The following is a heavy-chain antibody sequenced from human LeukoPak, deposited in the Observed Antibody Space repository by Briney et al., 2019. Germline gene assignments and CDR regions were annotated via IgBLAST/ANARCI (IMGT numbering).Heavy chain of an antibody. J-gene: IGHJ4*02. CDR2: IFGSGGSP. CDR3: GKTTAGYSSGQKPAWPVDY. V-gene: IGHV3-23*01. D-gene: IGHD5-18*01. CDR1: GFTFGSFA. Sequence: GGSLRLSCEASGFTFGSFAMYWVRQAPGKGLDWSAGIFGSGGSPHYADSVKGRFTISRDNSKNTVYLQINSLRAEDTAVYYCGKTTAGYSSGQKPAWPVDYWGQGTLVTVSS.